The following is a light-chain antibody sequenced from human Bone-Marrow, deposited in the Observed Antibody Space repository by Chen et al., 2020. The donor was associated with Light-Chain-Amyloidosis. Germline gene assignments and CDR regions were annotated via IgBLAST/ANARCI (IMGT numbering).Light chain of an antibody. J-gene: IGLJ2*01. Sequence: SYVLTQAPSVSAAPGQTATIICGGNDIGSKSLHWYQQRPGQAPVLIVYDDTDRPSGIPARFSGSNSGSTATLTISRVEAGDEADYYCHMWDDYSHHHVFGGGTKLTVL. V-gene: IGLV3-21*02. CDR3: HMWDDYSHHHV. CDR1: DIGSKS. CDR2: DDT.